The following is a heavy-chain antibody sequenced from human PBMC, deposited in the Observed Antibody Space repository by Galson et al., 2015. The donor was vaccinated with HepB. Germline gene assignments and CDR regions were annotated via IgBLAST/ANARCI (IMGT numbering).Heavy chain of an antibody. Sequence: SLRLSCAASGFTFSSYAMSWVRQTPGKGLEWVSPISGSGGFTSYADSVKGRFTISRDNSKNTLYLQMNSLRVEDTAVYYCAKAGDFCSGTSCYFTFDSWGQGTLVTVSS. D-gene: IGHD2-2*01. J-gene: IGHJ4*02. V-gene: IGHV3-23*01. CDR2: ISGSGGFT. CDR3: AKAGDFCSGTSCYFTFDS. CDR1: GFTFSSYA.